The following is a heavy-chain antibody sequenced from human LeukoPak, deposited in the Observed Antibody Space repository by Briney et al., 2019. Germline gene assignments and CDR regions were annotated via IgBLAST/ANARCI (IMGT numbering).Heavy chain of an antibody. CDR2: ISSSSSYI. J-gene: IGHJ3*02. CDR3: ARHYGDYVRVAFDI. D-gene: IGHD4-17*01. V-gene: IGHV3-21*01. Sequence: PGGSLRLSCAASGFTFSSYSMNWVRQAPGKGLEWVSSISSSSSYIYYADSVKGRFTISRDNAKNSLYLQMNSLRAEDTAVYYCARHYGDYVRVAFDIWGQGTMVTVSS. CDR1: GFTFSSYS.